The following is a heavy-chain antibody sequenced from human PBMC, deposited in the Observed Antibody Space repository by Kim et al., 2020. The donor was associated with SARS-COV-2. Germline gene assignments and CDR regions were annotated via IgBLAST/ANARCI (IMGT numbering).Heavy chain of an antibody. J-gene: IGHJ4*02. CDR2: IYYSGST. CDR1: GGSISSGGYY. CDR3: ARTPVSFGTYYDSSGYQYYFDY. D-gene: IGHD3-22*01. V-gene: IGHV4-31*03. Sequence: SETLSLTCTVSGGSISSGGYYWSWIRQHPGKGLEWIGYIYYSGSTYYNPSLKSRVTISVDTSKNQFSLKLSSVTAADTAVYYCARTPVSFGTYYDSSGYQYYFDYWGQGTLVTVSS.